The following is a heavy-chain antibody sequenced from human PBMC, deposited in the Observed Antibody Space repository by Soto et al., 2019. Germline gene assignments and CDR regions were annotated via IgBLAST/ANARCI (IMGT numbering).Heavy chain of an antibody. CDR2: MNPDNGNT. J-gene: IGHJ6*02. V-gene: IGHV1-3*01. CDR1: GYTFTSYD. Sequence: ASVKVSCKASGYTFTSYDINWVRLATGQGLEWMGWMNPDNGNTKYSQKFQGRVTITRDTSASTAYVELSSLRSEDTAVYYCARTPTYYYDSSGYYRKNENYYYYGMDVWGQGTTVTVS. CDR3: ARTPTYYYDSSGYYRKNENYYYYGMDV. D-gene: IGHD3-22*01.